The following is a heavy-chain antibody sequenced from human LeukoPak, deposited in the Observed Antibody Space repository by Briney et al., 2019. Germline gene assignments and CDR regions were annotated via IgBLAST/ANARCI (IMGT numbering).Heavy chain of an antibody. CDR1: GGSISSGDYY. Sequence: SETLSLTCTVSGGSISSGDYYWSWIRQPPGKGLEWIGYIYYSGSTYYNPSLKSRVTISVDTSKNQFSLKLSSVTAADTAVYYCARGPHLSSTSRSVDYWGQGTLVTVSS. J-gene: IGHJ4*02. V-gene: IGHV4-30-4*08. CDR2: IYYSGST. CDR3: ARGPHLSSTSRSVDY. D-gene: IGHD2-2*01.